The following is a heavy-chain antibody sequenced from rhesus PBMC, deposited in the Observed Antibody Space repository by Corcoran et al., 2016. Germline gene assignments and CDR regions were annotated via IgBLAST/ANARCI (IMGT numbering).Heavy chain of an antibody. CDR2: IGGSRWST. V-gene: IGHV4-165*02. CDR1: GGSISGYY. CDR3: ARTAAVNWYFDL. J-gene: IGHJ2*01. Sequence: QVQLQESGPGLVKPSETLSLTCAVSGGSISGYYWNWIRQPPGKGLEWIGYIGGSRWSTYSTPSRKSRVTISTDTSKNQFSLKLSSVTAADTAVYYCARTAAVNWYFDLWGPGTPITISS. D-gene: IGHD6-19*01.